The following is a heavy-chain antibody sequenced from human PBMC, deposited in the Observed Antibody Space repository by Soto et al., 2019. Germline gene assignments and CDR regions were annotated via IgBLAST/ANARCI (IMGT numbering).Heavy chain of an antibody. CDR2: ISDDGDST. CDR1: EFTCKTFG. V-gene: IGHV3-23*01. CDR3: ATRDLIRSPSPGPAF. Sequence: SLRHCKTASEFTCKTFGMRCVSQTTGKGLEWVSSISDDGDSTYYADSVKGRLTISRDNSKNTLYLQMNSLRAEDTAVYYCATRDLIRSPSPGPAFWRKRTPDTVFS. J-gene: IGHJ4*02. D-gene: IGHD3-16*01.